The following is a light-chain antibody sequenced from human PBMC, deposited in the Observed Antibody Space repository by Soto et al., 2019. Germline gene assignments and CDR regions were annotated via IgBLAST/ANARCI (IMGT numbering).Light chain of an antibody. CDR2: DVN. V-gene: IGLV2-14*01. J-gene: IGLJ2*01. CDR1: SSDVGGYNY. Sequence: QSVLTQPASVSGSPGQSITISCTGTSSDVGGYNYVSWYQQHPGKAPKLMIYDVNNRPSGISNRFSGSKSGNTASLTISGLQAEDEADYYCSSYTGSSILGVFGGGTKLTVL. CDR3: SSYTGSSILGV.